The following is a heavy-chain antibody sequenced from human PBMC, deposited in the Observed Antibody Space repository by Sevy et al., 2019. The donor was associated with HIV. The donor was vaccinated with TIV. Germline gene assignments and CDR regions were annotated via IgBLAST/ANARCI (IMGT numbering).Heavy chain of an antibody. CDR2: ISNDGSDK. J-gene: IGHJ6*02. CDR1: GFTFSKIG. V-gene: IGHV3-30*18. CDR3: ANSRGRFEGSSWLYYYYLMDV. D-gene: IGHD6-13*01. Sequence: GGSLRLSCAASGFTFSKIGMHWVRQAPGKGLEWVAVISNDGSDKQYADALKGRFTISRDNSKGTLFLQMNSLRLEYSAVYYCANSRGRFEGSSWLYYYYLMDVWGQGTTVTVSS.